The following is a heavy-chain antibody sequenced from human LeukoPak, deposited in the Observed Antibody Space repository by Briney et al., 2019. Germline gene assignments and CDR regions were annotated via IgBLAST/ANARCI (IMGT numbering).Heavy chain of an antibody. CDR1: GFTFSSYA. J-gene: IGHJ4*02. CDR2: ISGSGGST. D-gene: IGHD2-2*02. Sequence: GGSLRLSCAASGFTFSSYAMSWVRQAPGKGLEWVSAISGSGGSTYYADSVKGRFTISRDNSKNTLYLQMNSLRAEDTAVYYCARERVLGCSSTSCYSGEIDYWGQGTLVTVSS. CDR3: ARERVLGCSSTSCYSGEIDY. V-gene: IGHV3-23*01.